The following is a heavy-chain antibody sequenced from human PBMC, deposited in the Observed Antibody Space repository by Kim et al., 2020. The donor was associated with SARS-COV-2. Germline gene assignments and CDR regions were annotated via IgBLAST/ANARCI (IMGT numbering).Heavy chain of an antibody. V-gene: IGHV4-30-4*01. Sequence: SETLSLTCTVSGGSISSADYYWSWIRQPPGKGLEWIGYIYYSGTTYYNPSLRSRVTMSVDTSKNQFSLKLSSVTAADTAVYYCARTMVRGVITTFDYWGQGTLVTVSS. J-gene: IGHJ4*02. CDR1: GGSISSADYY. D-gene: IGHD3-10*01. CDR2: IYYSGTT. CDR3: ARTMVRGVITTFDY.